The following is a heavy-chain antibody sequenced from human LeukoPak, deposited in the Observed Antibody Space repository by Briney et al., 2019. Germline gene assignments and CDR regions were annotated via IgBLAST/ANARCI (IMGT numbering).Heavy chain of an antibody. Sequence: GGSLRLSCAASGFTFSSYSMNWVRQAPGKGLEWVSSISSSSSYIYYADSVKGRFTISRDNAKNSLYLQMNSLRAEDTAVYYCARVVTGYSYGFDYWGQGTLVTVSS. J-gene: IGHJ4*02. CDR2: ISSSSSYI. CDR1: GFTFSSYS. D-gene: IGHD5-18*01. V-gene: IGHV3-21*01. CDR3: ARVVTGYSYGFDY.